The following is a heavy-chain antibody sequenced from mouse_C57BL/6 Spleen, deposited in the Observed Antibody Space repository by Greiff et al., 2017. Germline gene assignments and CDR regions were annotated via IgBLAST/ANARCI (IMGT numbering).Heavy chain of an antibody. CDR3: ASDYAMDY. CDR2: ILPGSGST. V-gene: IGHV1-9*01. CDR1: GYTFTGSW. J-gene: IGHJ4*01. Sequence: QVQLKESGAELMKPGASVKLSCKATGYTFTGSWIEWVKQRPGHGLEWICEILPGSGSTNYNEKFKGKATFTADTSSNTAYMQLSSLTTEDSAIYYCASDYAMDYWGQGTSVTVSS.